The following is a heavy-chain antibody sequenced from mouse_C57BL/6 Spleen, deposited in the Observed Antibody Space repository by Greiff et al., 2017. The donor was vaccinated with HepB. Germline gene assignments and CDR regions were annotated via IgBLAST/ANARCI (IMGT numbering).Heavy chain of an antibody. J-gene: IGHJ4*01. Sequence: EVQLQESGGGLVQPGGSLKLSCAASGFTFSDYYMYWVRQTPEKRLEWVAYISNGGGSTYYPDTVKGRFTISRDNAKNTLYLQMSRLKSEDTAMYYCARQGRYYAMDYWGQGTSVTVSS. CDR3: ARQGRYYAMDY. V-gene: IGHV5-12*01. CDR2: ISNGGGST. CDR1: GFTFSDYY.